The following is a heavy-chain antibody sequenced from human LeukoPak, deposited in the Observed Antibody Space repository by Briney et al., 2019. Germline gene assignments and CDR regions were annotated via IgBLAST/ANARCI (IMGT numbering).Heavy chain of an antibody. CDR3: ARDRSSWYAFDI. CDR1: GFTFSSYS. V-gene: IGHV3-21*05. J-gene: IGHJ3*02. CDR2: ISSSSSYI. Sequence: GGSLRLSCAASGFTFSSYSMNWVRQAPGKGLEWVSYISSSSSYIYYADSVKGRFTISRDNAKNSLYLQMNSLRAEDTAVYYCARDRSSWYAFDIWGQGTMVTVSS. D-gene: IGHD6-13*01.